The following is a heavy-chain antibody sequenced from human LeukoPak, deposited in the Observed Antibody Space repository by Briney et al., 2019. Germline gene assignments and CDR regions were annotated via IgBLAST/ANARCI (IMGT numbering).Heavy chain of an antibody. CDR1: GYTFTSYA. D-gene: IGHD2-2*01. V-gene: IGHV1-3*01. CDR2: INAGNGNT. J-gene: IGHJ6*04. Sequence: ASVKVSCKASGYTFTSYAMHWVRQAPGQRLEWMGWINAGNGNTKYSQKSQGRVTITRDTSASTAYMELSSLRSEDTAVYYCARSSTSLFYYYYGMDVWGKGTTVTVSS. CDR3: ARSSTSLFYYYYGMDV.